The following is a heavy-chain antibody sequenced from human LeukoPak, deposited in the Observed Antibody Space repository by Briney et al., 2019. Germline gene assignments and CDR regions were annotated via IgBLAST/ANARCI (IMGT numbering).Heavy chain of an antibody. D-gene: IGHD2-8*01. V-gene: IGHV1-69*05. CDR3: AREGVSGHFGFDY. Sequence: SVKVSCKASGGTFSSYAISWVRQAPGQGLEWMGGIIPIFGTANYAQKFQGRVTTTTDESTSTAYMELSSLRSEDTAVYYCAREGVSGHFGFDYWGQGTLVTVSS. CDR1: GGTFSSYA. CDR2: IIPIFGTA. J-gene: IGHJ4*02.